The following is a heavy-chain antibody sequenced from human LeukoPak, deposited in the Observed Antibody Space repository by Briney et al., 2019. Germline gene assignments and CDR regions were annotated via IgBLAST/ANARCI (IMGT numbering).Heavy chain of an antibody. J-gene: IGHJ4*02. CDR2: IYTRGST. CDR1: GDSISSYY. CDR3: ARDYLVVVTATNPSYYFDY. D-gene: IGHD2-21*02. V-gene: IGHV4-4*07. Sequence: SETLSLTCTVSGDSISSYYWSWIRQPAGKGLEWIGRIYTRGSTNYNPSLKSRVTLSVDTSKTPLSLNLSSVTAADTAVYYCARDYLVVVTATNPSYYFDYWGQGTLVTVSS.